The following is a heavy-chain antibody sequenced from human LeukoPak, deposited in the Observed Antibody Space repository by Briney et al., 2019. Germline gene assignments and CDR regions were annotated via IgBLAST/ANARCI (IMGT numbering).Heavy chain of an antibody. CDR3: AKSLPAAIPIDY. D-gene: IGHD2-2*01. Sequence: GGSLRLSCAASGFTFSSYAMNWARQAPGKGLEWVSGISSSGGRTYYADSVKGRFAISSDNSENTLYLQMNSLRAEDTAVYYCAKSLPAAIPIDYWGQGTLVTVSS. V-gene: IGHV3-23*01. J-gene: IGHJ4*02. CDR2: ISSSGGRT. CDR1: GFTFSSYA.